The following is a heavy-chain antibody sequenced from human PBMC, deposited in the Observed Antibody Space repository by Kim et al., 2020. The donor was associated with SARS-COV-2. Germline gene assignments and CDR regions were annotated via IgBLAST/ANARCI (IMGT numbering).Heavy chain of an antibody. CDR2: ISYDGSNK. V-gene: IGHV3-30-3*01. CDR3: ARDFLVVPAAIDY. CDR1: GFTFSSYA. J-gene: IGHJ4*02. D-gene: IGHD2-2*01. Sequence: GGSLRLSCAASGFTFSSYAMHWVRQAPGKGLEWVAVISYDGSNKYYADSVKGRFTISRDNSKNTLYLQMNSLRAEDTAVYYCARDFLVVPAAIDYWGQGTLVTVSS.